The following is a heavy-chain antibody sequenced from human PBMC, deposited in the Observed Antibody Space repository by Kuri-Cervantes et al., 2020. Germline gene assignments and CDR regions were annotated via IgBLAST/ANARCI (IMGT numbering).Heavy chain of an antibody. D-gene: IGHD3-22*01. V-gene: IGHV1-18*01. CDR2: INPNNDNT. CDR3: ATSPMDRSGYYPDY. Sequence: ASVKVSCEASGYTFSIYAITWVRQAPGQGLEWMGWINPNNDNTNHAQILQGRVTMTTDTSTSTAYMELRSLRSDDTAVYYCATSPMDRSGYYPDYWGQGTLVTVSS. CDR1: GYTFSIYA. J-gene: IGHJ4*02.